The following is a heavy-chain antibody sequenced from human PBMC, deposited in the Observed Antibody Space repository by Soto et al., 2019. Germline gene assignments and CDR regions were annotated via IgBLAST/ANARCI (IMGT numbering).Heavy chain of an antibody. Sequence: EVQLVESGGGLVQPGGSLRLSCAASGFTLSSYWMHWVRQARGKGLVWVSRISREGSSTAYADSVKGRFTISRDNAKNTLNLKMNSLRAEDTAVYYCTRGQAGPYGMDVWGQGTTVTVSS. J-gene: IGHJ6*02. CDR2: ISREGSST. CDR3: TRGQAGPYGMDV. CDR1: GFTLSSYW. V-gene: IGHV3-74*01.